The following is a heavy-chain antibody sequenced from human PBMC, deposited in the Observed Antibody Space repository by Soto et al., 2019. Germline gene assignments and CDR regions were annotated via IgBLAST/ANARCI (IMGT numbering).Heavy chain of an antibody. Sequence: ASVKVSCKASGFTFSKSAVQWVRQARGQRLEWIGWIVVGTGNTNYAQKFQERVTFTRDMSTSTVYMELSGLRSEDTAVYYCAADPPLGYCTSTSCQMNWFDPWGQGTLVTVSS. V-gene: IGHV1-58*01. D-gene: IGHD2-2*01. J-gene: IGHJ5*02. CDR3: AADPPLGYCTSTSCQMNWFDP. CDR1: GFTFSKSA. CDR2: IVVGTGNT.